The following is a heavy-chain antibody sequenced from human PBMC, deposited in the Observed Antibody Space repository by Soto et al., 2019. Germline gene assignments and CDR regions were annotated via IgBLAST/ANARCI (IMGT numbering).Heavy chain of an antibody. V-gene: IGHV1-69*12. J-gene: IGHJ6*02. CDR2: ILPIFGTT. CDR3: ARGTGTTPNYYSGMDV. Sequence: QVQLVQSGAEVKKPGSSVKVSCKASGGSFSSYAISWVRQVPEKGLEWMGGILPIFGTTNYAQKFQVRVTITADEYASTGYKERSSLRSEDTAVYYCARGTGTTPNYYSGMDVWGQGTTVTVSS. D-gene: IGHD1-1*01. CDR1: GGSFSSYA.